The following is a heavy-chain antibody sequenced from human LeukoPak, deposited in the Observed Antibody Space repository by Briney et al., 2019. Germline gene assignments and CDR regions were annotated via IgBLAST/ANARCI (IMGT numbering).Heavy chain of an antibody. CDR2: IYYSGST. J-gene: IGHJ4*02. CDR1: GGSISSYY. D-gene: IGHD6-13*01. Sequence: PSETLSLTCTVSGGSISSYYWSWIRQPPGKGLEWIGYIYYSGSTYYNPSLKSRVTISVDTSKNQFSLKLSSVTAADTAVYYCARVSSSWHHFDYWGQGTLVTVSS. V-gene: IGHV4-59*08. CDR3: ARVSSSWHHFDY.